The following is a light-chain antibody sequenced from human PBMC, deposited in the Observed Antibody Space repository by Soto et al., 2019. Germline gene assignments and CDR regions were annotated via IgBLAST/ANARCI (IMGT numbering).Light chain of an antibody. J-gene: IGLJ1*01. CDR2: DVS. Sequence: QSVLTQPASVSGSPGQSITISCTGNSSEVGGYNYVSWYQQHPGKAPKFMIYDVSNRPSGVSTRFSGSKSGNTATLTISGLQAEDEADYYCNSYTTSNTRQIVFGTGTKVTVL. V-gene: IGLV2-14*01. CDR1: SSEVGGYNY. CDR3: NSYTTSNTRQIV.